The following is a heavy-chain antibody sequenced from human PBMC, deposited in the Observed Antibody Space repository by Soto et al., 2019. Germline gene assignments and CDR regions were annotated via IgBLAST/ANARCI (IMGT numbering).Heavy chain of an antibody. CDR3: ATYRSHRMIYWYFDL. D-gene: IGHD3-16*01. J-gene: IGHJ2*01. Sequence: QVQLVQSGAEVKKPGASVKVSCKVSGYTLTELSMHWVRQAPGKGLEWMGGFDPEDGETIYAQKFQGRVTMTEDTAXXTAYMELSSLRSEDTAVYYCATYRSHRMIYWYFDLWGRGTLVTVSS. CDR1: GYTLTELS. V-gene: IGHV1-24*01. CDR2: FDPEDGET.